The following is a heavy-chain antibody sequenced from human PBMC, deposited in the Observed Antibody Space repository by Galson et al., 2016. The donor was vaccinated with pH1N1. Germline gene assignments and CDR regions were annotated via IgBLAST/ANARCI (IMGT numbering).Heavy chain of an antibody. D-gene: IGHD4-23*01. CDR1: GFTFSSYW. CDR2: IKQDGSQI. Sequence: SLRLSCAASGFTFSSYWMHWVRQAPRKGLEWVANIKQDGSQIYYVDSVKGRFTISRDNAKNSLYLQMNSLRAEDTALYYCARAIGANSDYWGQGTLVTVSS. J-gene: IGHJ4*02. V-gene: IGHV3-7*04. CDR3: ARAIGANSDY.